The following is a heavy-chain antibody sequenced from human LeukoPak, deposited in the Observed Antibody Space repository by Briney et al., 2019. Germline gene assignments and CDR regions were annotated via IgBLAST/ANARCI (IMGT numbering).Heavy chain of an antibody. V-gene: IGHV3-23*01. CDR2: IVGSGAGT. CDR3: AKVRVVGNYNWFFDL. D-gene: IGHD4-11*01. J-gene: IGHJ2*01. Sequence: GGSLRLSCAASGFTFSSYAMSWVRQAPGKGLEWVSAIVGSGAGTYYADSVKGRFTISRDNSKNTLHLQMNSLRAEDTAIYHCAKVRVVGNYNWFFDLWGRGTLVTVSS. CDR1: GFTFSSYA.